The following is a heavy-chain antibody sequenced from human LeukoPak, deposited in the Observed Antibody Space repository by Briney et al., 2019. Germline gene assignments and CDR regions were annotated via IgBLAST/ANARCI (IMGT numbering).Heavy chain of an antibody. J-gene: IGHJ6*03. CDR1: GGSISSYY. CDR2: IYYSGST. CDR3: ARHMPFYYYYYYMDV. Sequence: SETLSLTCTVSGGSISSYYWSWIRQPPGKGLEWIGYIYYSGSTNYNPSLKSRVTISVDTSKNQFSLKLSSVTAADTAVYYCARHMPFYYYYYYMDVWGKGTTVTISS. V-gene: IGHV4-59*08. D-gene: IGHD2-2*01.